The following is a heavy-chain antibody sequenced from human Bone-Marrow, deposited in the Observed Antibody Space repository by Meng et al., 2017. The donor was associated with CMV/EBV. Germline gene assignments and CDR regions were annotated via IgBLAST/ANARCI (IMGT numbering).Heavy chain of an antibody. CDR2: IYPNSGGT. J-gene: IGHJ4*02. CDR3: VRDHNWGPDY. CDR1: GYRFSDHY. D-gene: IGHD1-1*01. Sequence: QVRRVRPGAEWKSPGASVKVSCQTSGYRFSDHYMHWVRQAPGQGLEWMGWIYPNSGGTHYAQKFQDRVTMTRDTSISTVYMELSRLTSDDTAVYYCVRDHNWGPDYWGQGTLVTVSS. V-gene: IGHV1-2*02.